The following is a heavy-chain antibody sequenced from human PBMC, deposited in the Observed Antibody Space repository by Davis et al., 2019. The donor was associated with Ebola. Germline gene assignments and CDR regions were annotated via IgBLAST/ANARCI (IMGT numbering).Heavy chain of an antibody. CDR2: IYHSGST. D-gene: IGHD2/OR15-2a*01. V-gene: IGHV4-4*02. CDR3: ARGKSPPGLLDY. J-gene: IGHJ4*02. Sequence: PSETLSLTCAVSGGSISSSNWWSWVRQPPGKGLEWIGEIYHSGSTNYNPSLKSRVTISVDTSKNQFSLKLSSVTAADTAVYYCARGKSPPGLLDYWGQGTLVTVSS. CDR1: GGSISSSNW.